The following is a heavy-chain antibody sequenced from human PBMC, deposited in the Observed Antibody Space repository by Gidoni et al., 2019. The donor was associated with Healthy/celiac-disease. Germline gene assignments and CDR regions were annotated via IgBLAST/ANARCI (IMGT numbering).Heavy chain of an antibody. D-gene: IGHD4-17*01. V-gene: IGHV4-34*01. Sequence: QVQLQQWGAGLLQPSETLSLTCAVYGGSFSGYYWSWIRQPPGKGLEWIGEINHSGSTNYNPSLKSRVTISVDTSKNQFSLKLSSVTAADTAVYYCARLRFYYYYGMDVWGQGTTVTVSS. CDR3: ARLRFYYYYGMDV. CDR2: INHSGST. J-gene: IGHJ6*02. CDR1: GGSFSGYY.